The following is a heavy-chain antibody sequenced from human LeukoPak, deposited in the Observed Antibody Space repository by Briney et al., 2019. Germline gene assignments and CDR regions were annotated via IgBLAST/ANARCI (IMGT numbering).Heavy chain of an antibody. V-gene: IGHV4-34*01. J-gene: IGHJ6*03. Sequence: KASETLSLTCAVYGGSFSGYYWSWIRQPPGKGLEWIGEINHSGSTNYNPSLKSRVTISVDTSKNQFSLKLSSVTAADTAMYYCARSHRVYYYMDVWGKGTTVTVSS. CDR1: GGSFSGYY. CDR3: ARSHRVYYYMDV. D-gene: IGHD1-14*01. CDR2: INHSGST.